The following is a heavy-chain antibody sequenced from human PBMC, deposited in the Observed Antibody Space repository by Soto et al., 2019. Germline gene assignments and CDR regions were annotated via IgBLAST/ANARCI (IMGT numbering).Heavy chain of an antibody. Sequence: PGGSLRLSCAASGFTFTRYSMNWVRQAPGKGLEWVSSISSTTNYIYYGDSMKGRFTISRDNAKNSLYLEMNSLRAEDTTVYYCARESEDLTSNFDYWGQGTLVTVSS. J-gene: IGHJ4*02. CDR2: ISSTTNYI. V-gene: IGHV3-21*06. CDR3: ARESEDLTSNFDY. CDR1: GFTFTRYS.